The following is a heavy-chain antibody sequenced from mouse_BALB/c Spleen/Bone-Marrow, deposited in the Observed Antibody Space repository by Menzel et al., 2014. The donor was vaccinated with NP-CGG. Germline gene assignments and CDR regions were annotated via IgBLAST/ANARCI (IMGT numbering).Heavy chain of an antibody. V-gene: IGHV1-74*01. D-gene: IGHD1-2*01. CDR1: GYTFTSYW. CDR2: IDPYDSET. Sequence: QVQLKESGAELMRPGAAVNLSCKASGYTFTSYWMNWVKQRPEQGLEWIGRIDPYDSETHYNQKFKDKAILTVDKSSSTAYMQLSSLTSEDSAVYYCARWDHFHWYFDVWGAGTTATVSS. J-gene: IGHJ1*01. CDR3: ARWDHFHWYFDV.